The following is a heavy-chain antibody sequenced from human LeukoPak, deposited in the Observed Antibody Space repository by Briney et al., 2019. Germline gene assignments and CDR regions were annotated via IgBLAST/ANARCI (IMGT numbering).Heavy chain of an antibody. J-gene: IGHJ4*02. CDR1: GFTVSTTY. Sequence: GGSLRLSCAASGFTVSTTYMTWVRQAPGKGLEWVATIKPDGSEKYYVDAVKGRFTISRDNAKNSLYLQMNSLRAEDTAVFYCARVPGSSGYYDYWGQGILVTVSS. CDR3: ARVPGSSGYYDY. V-gene: IGHV3-7*01. CDR2: IKPDGSEK. D-gene: IGHD3-22*01.